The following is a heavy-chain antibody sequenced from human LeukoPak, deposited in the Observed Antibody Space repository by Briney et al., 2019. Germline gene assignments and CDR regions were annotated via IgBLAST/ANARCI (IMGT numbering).Heavy chain of an antibody. CDR1: GFTFGSYW. D-gene: IGHD6-13*01. V-gene: IGHV3-7*01. J-gene: IGHJ4*01. CDR3: ARDGAAPGLYFDL. Sequence: GGSLRLSCAVSGFTFGSYWMNWVRQAPGMGLEWVASMRLDGGEKSYVDSVKGRFTISRDNTKNSLYLQMSSLRAEDTAVYYCARDGAAPGLYFDLWGQGTLVTVSS. CDR2: MRLDGGEK.